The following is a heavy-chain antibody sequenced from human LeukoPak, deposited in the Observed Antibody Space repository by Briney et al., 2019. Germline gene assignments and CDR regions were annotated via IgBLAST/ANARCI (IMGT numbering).Heavy chain of an antibody. CDR3: ARVGYDSPGGYYGMDV. D-gene: IGHD3-22*01. CDR1: GGSISSYY. CDR2: MYYSGST. Sequence: SETLSLTCTVSGGSISSYYWSWIRQPPGKGLEWIGYMYYSGSTNCNPSLKSRVTISVDTSKNQFSLKLSSVTAADTAVYYCARVGYDSPGGYYGMDVWGQGTTVTVSS. V-gene: IGHV4-59*01. J-gene: IGHJ6*02.